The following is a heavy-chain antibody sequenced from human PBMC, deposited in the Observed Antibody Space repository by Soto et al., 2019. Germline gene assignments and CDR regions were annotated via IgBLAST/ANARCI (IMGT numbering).Heavy chain of an antibody. CDR2: ISAYNGNT. V-gene: IGHV1-18*01. Sequence: ASVKVSCKASSYTFTSCGITWVRRAPGQGLEWMGWISAYNGNTNYAQKLQGRVTMTTDTSTSTAYMELRSLRSDDTAIYYCARDTSNYFDCWGQGALVTVSS. D-gene: IGHD2-2*01. CDR1: SYTFTSCG. CDR3: ARDTSNYFDC. J-gene: IGHJ4*02.